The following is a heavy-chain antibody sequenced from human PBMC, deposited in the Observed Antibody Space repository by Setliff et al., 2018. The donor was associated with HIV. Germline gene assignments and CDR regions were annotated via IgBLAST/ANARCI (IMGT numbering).Heavy chain of an antibody. V-gene: IGHV1-2*02. D-gene: IGHD3-10*01. CDR1: GYTFTGYY. Sequence: ASVKVSCKASGYTFTGYYMHWVRQAPGQGLEWMGWINPNSGGTNYAQMFQGRVTMTRDTSISTAYMELNNLRSDDTAVYYCVSRSRHMVRGYYFDYWGQGALVTVSS. CDR2: INPNSGGT. J-gene: IGHJ4*02. CDR3: VSRSRHMVRGYYFDY.